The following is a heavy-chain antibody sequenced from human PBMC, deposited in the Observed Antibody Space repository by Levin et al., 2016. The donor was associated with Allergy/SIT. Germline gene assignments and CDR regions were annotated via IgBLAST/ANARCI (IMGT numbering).Heavy chain of an antibody. Sequence: RQAPGKGLEWIGSIYHSGSTYYNPSLKSRVTISVDTSKNQFSLKLSSVTAADTAVYYCARHGQWLVLWGQGTLVTVSS. D-gene: IGHD6-19*01. J-gene: IGHJ4*02. CDR2: IYHSGST. CDR3: ARHGQWLVL. V-gene: IGHV4-39*01.